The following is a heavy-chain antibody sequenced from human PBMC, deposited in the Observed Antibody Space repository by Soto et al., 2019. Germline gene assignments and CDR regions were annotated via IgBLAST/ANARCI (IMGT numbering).Heavy chain of an antibody. D-gene: IGHD3-22*01. CDR2: ISGSGGST. CDR1: GFTFSSYA. V-gene: IGHV3-23*01. J-gene: IGHJ1*01. Sequence: LRLSCAASGFTFSSYAMSWVRQAPGKGLEWVSAISGSGGSTYYADSVKGRFTISRDNSKNTLYLQMNSLRAEDTAVYYCAKAMGDYYDSSGPRMTWGQGTLVTSPQ. CDR3: AKAMGDYYDSSGPRMT.